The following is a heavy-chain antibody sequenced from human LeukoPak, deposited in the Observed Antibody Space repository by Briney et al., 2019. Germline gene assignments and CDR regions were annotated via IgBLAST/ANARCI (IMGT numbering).Heavy chain of an antibody. J-gene: IGHJ4*02. V-gene: IGHV3-21*04. D-gene: IGHD3-22*01. CDR1: GFTFSSYS. Sequence: GGPLRLSCAASGFTFSSYSMNWVRQAPGKGLEWVSSISSSSSYIYYADSVKGRFTISRDNSKNTLYLQMNSLRAEDTAVYYCAKDPYYDSSGYRIPYYFDYWGQGTLVTVSS. CDR3: AKDPYYDSSGYRIPYYFDY. CDR2: ISSSSSYI.